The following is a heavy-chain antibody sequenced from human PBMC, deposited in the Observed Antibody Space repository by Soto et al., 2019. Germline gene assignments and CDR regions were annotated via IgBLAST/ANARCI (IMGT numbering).Heavy chain of an antibody. CDR2: ISSSSRYI. D-gene: IGHD5-18*01. CDR1: GFTFSSYS. J-gene: IGHJ6*01. V-gene: IGHV3-21*01. Sequence: EVQLVESVCGLAKPGGSMRLSCAASGFTFSSYSMNSFRQAPGKGLEWVSSISSSSRYIYYEDSVKGRFTISRDNDKNSLSLQMNSLRGEDKDEYYCARVIQLWPYGYYYYGIDVW. CDR3: ARVIQLWPYGYYYYGIDV.